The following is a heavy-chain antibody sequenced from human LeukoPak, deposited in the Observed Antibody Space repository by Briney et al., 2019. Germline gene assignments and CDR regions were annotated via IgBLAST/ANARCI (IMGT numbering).Heavy chain of an antibody. CDR2: ISGSGGST. D-gene: IGHD2-21*02. CDR1: GFTFSIYA. J-gene: IGHJ4*02. V-gene: IGHV3-23*01. Sequence: PGGSLRLSCAASGFTFSIYAMSWVRQAPGKGLEWVSAISGSGGSTYYADSVKGRFTISRDDSKNTLYLQMNSLRAEDTAVYYCAPIRRGGDRDWGQGTLVTVSS. CDR3: APIRRGGDRD.